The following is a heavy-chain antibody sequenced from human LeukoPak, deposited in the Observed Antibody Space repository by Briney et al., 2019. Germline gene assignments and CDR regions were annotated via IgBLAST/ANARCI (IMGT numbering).Heavy chain of an antibody. CDR2: IYPGDSET. CDR3: ARPLTGTTEVAFDI. V-gene: IGHV5-51*01. J-gene: IGHJ3*02. CDR1: GCGFTSYW. Sequence: GEXLKISCKGSGCGFTSYWIGWVRPRTGKGLEWMGIIYPGDSETRYRPSFQGQVNISAYKSISTAYLQWSSLKASDTAMYYCARPLTGTTEVAFDIWGQGTMVTVSS. D-gene: IGHD1-20*01.